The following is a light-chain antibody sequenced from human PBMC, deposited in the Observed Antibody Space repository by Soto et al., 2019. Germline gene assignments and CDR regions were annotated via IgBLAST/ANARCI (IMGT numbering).Light chain of an antibody. CDR1: QSLTGR. CDR3: QQDKVYPYT. V-gene: IGKV1-5*01. Sequence: DIQMTQSPSTLSASIGDTVTLTCRASQSLTGRLAWYQQKPGRPPKLLIYDVSILESGVPSRFSGSDSGTDCTLTISSLRPDDCATFYCQQDKVYPYTFGQGTRLDI. J-gene: IGKJ2*01. CDR2: DVS.